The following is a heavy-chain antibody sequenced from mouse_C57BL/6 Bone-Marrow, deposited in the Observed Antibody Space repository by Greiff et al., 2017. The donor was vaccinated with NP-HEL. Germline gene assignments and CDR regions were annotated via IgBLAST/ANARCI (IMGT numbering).Heavy chain of an antibody. Sequence: EVKLVESGGGLVQPGGSLKLSCAASGFTFSDYGMAWVRQAPRKGPEWVAFISNLAYSIYYADTVTGRFTISRGNAKNPLYLEMSSLRSEDTAMYYCARYGVYAMDYWGQGTSVTVSS. CDR1: GFTFSDYG. CDR3: ARYGVYAMDY. CDR2: ISNLAYSI. D-gene: IGHD1-1*01. V-gene: IGHV5-15*01. J-gene: IGHJ4*01.